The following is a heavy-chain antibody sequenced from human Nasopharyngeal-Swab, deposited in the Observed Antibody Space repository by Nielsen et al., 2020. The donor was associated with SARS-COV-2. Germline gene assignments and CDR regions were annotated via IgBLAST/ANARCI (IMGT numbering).Heavy chain of an antibody. CDR2: IWYDGSNK. CDR1: GFTFSSYG. J-gene: IGHJ4*02. V-gene: IGHV3-33*01. Sequence: GSLRLSCAASGFTFSSYGMHWVRQAPGKGLEWVAVIWYDGSNKYYADSVKGRFTISRDNSKNTLYLQMNSLRAEDTAVHYCARDLRITMVQGVIRPETLGYWGQGTLVTVSS. D-gene: IGHD3-10*01. CDR3: ARDLRITMVQGVIRPETLGY.